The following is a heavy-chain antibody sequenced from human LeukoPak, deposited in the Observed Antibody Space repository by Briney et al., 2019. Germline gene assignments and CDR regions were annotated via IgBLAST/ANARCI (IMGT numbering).Heavy chain of an antibody. CDR2: IRYDGSNK. CDR3: AKGYDSSGYYYAVDY. Sequence: GGSLRLSCAASGFTFSSYSMNWVRQAPGKGLEWVAFIRYDGSNKYYADSVKGRFTISRDNSKNTLYLQMNSLRAEDTAVYYCAKGYDSSGYYYAVDYWGQGTLVTVSS. D-gene: IGHD3-22*01. V-gene: IGHV3-30*02. J-gene: IGHJ4*02. CDR1: GFTFSSYS.